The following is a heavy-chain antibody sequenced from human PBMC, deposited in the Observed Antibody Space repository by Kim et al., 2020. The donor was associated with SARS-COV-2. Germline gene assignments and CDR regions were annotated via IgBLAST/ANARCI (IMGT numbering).Heavy chain of an antibody. D-gene: IGHD3-16*01. CDR2: I. CDR3: ARDGGVSGLFDY. V-gene: IGHV3-11*04. Sequence: IYCADAGKGQSTIDRDTAKNEVYLQMTSLGVEDTAVYYCARDGGVSGLFDYWGHGTLVTVSS. J-gene: IGHJ4*01.